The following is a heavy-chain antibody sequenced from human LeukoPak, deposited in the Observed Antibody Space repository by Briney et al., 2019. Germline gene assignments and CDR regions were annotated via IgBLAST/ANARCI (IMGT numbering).Heavy chain of an antibody. J-gene: IGHJ4*02. CDR1: GYTFTGYY. D-gene: IGHD3-9*01. V-gene: IGHV1-2*02. Sequence: APVKVSCKASGYTFTGYYMHWLRQAPGQGLEWMGWINPNSGGTNYAQKFQGRVTLTRDTSISTAYMELSRLRSDDTAVYYCARLTANVCWGQGTLVTVSS. CDR3: ARLTANVC. CDR2: INPNSGGT.